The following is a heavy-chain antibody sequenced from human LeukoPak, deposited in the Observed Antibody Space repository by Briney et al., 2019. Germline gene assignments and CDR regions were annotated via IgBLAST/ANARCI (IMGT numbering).Heavy chain of an antibody. CDR2: IYYSGST. V-gene: IGHV4-59*01. CDR1: GGSISSYY. Sequence: PSETLSLTCTVSGGSISSYYWSWIRQPPGKGLEWIGYIYYSGSTNYNPSLKSRVTISVDTSKNQFSLKLSSVTAAGTAVYYCAREGDDYGDYVKAFDIWGQGTMVTVSS. D-gene: IGHD4-17*01. CDR3: AREGDDYGDYVKAFDI. J-gene: IGHJ3*02.